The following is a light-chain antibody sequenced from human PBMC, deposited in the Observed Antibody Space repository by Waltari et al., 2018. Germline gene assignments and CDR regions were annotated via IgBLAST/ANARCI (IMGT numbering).Light chain of an antibody. CDR2: GAS. CDR1: QSVSNSY. CDR3: QQYGSSPWT. Sequence: DIVLTQSPYTLSLSPGERANLSCRASQSVSNSYLARYQQKPGQAPRLLIYGASSRATGIPDRFSGSGSGTDFTLTISRLEPEDFAVYYCQQYGSSPWTFGQGTKVEIK. V-gene: IGKV3-20*01. J-gene: IGKJ1*01.